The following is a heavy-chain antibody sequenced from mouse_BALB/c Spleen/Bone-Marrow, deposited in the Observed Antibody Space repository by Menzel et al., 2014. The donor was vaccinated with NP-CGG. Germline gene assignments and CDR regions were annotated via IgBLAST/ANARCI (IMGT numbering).Heavy chain of an antibody. CDR2: IRNKANGYTT. CDR3: ARDDYYAMDY. Sequence: EVKVVESGGGLVQPGGYLRLSCATSGFTFTDYYMSWVRQPPGKALEWLGFIRNKANGYTTEYSASVKGRFTISRDNSQSILYPQMNTLRAEDSATYYCARDDYYAMDYWGQGTSVTVSS. CDR1: GFTFTDYY. V-gene: IGHV7-3*02. J-gene: IGHJ4*01.